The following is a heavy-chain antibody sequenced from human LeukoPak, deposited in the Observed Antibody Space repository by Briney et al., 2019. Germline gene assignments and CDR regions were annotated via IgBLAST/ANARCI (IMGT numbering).Heavy chain of an antibody. D-gene: IGHD3-22*01. CDR2: IRSKAYGGTT. V-gene: IGHV3-49*04. J-gene: IGHJ4*02. CDR3: TRVASYYDSSGRKGRYFDY. CDR1: GFTFGDYA. Sequence: GGSLRLSCTASGFTFGDYAMSWVRQAPGKGLEWVGFIRSKAYGGTTEYAASVKGRFTISRDDSKSIAYLQMNSLKTEDTAVYYCTRVASYYDSSGRKGRYFDYWGQGTLVTVSS.